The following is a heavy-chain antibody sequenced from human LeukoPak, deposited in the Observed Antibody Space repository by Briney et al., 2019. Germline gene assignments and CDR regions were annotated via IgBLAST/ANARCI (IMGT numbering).Heavy chain of an antibody. D-gene: IGHD3-22*01. V-gene: IGHV1-18*01. CDR3: ARTNQDDYYDSSGRRWAFDI. Sequence: ASVKVSCKASGYTFTSYGISWARQAPGQGLEWMGWISAYNGNTNYAQKLQGRVTMTTDTSTSTAYMELRSLRSDDTAVYYCARTNQDDYYDSSGRRWAFDIWGQGTMVTVSS. CDR1: GYTFTSYG. J-gene: IGHJ3*02. CDR2: ISAYNGNT.